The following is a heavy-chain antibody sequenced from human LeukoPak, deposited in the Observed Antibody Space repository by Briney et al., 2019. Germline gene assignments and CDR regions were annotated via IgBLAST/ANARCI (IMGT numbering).Heavy chain of an antibody. CDR3: ARGTAQTVNTYAFDM. CDR1: GGSISSYY. J-gene: IGHJ3*02. D-gene: IGHD4-17*01. Sequence: ASETLSLTCTVSGGSISSYYWSWIRQPPGKGLDWIGYVYYSGSTNYNPSLKSRVIISVDTSKNQFFLNLISVTAADTAVYYCARGTAQTVNTYAFDMWGQGTMVTVSS. V-gene: IGHV4-59*01. CDR2: VYYSGST.